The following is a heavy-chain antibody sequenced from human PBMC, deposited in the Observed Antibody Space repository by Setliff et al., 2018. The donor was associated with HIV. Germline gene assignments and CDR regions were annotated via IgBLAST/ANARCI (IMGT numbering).Heavy chain of an antibody. J-gene: IGHJ4*02. CDR2: IWIDGNRK. CDR3: ATLARFAPDY. V-gene: IGHV3-33*08. Sequence: GGSLRLSCAASGFTFSSYAMHWVRQAPGKGLEWVAVIWIDGNRKEYADSVKGRFTISRDNSKNTVYLQMSTLRAEDTAIYSCATLARFAPDYWSQGTQVTVSS. CDR1: GFTFSSYA.